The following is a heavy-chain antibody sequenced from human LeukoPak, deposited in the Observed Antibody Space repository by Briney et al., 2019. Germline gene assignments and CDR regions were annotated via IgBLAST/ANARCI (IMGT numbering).Heavy chain of an antibody. J-gene: IGHJ4*02. D-gene: IGHD3-9*01. CDR2: INRDRSST. V-gene: IGHV3-74*01. CDR3: ARLATKSYYDILTGYYYFVD. CDR1: GFTFSSYW. Sequence: GGSLRLSCAASGFTFSSYWMHWVRQAPGKGLVWVSRINRDRSSTSSAASVKGRFTISRDNAKNTLYLQMNSLRAEDTAVYYCARLATKSYYDILTGYYYFVDWGQGTLVTVSS.